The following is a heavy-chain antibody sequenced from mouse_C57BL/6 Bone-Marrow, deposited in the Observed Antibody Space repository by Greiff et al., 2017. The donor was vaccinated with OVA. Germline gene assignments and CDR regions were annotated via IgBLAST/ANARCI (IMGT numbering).Heavy chain of an antibody. V-gene: IGHV2-9-1*01. CDR1: GFSLTSYA. Sequence: VMLVESGPGLVAPSQSLSITCTVSGFSLTSYAISWVRQPPGKGLEWLGVIWTGGGTNYNSALKSRLSISKDNSKSQVFLKMNSLQTDDTARYYCAREDYYGSSYDWYFDVWGTGTTVTVSS. J-gene: IGHJ1*03. D-gene: IGHD1-1*01. CDR2: IWTGGGT. CDR3: AREDYYGSSYDWYFDV.